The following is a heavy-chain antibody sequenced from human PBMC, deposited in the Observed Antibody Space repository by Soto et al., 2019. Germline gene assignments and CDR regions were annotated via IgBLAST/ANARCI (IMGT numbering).Heavy chain of an antibody. V-gene: IGHV4-59*01. CDR2: IFYTGST. CDR3: AKPPVEYSASYSFDI. D-gene: IGHD6-6*01. J-gene: IGHJ3*02. Sequence: SETLSLTCTVSDGSISSYYWGWIRQPPGKGLEWIGYIFYTGSTNYNPSLKSRVTISVDTSKNQFTLRAEDTVVYYCAKPPVEYSASYSFDIWGQGTMVTVSS. CDR1: DGSISSYY.